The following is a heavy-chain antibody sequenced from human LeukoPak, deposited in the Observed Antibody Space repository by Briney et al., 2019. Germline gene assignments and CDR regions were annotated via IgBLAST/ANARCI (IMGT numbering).Heavy chain of an antibody. V-gene: IGHV1-58*02. Sequence: TSVKVSCKASGFTFTSSAMQWVRQARGQRLEWIGWIVVGSGNTNYAQKFQERVTITRDMSTSTAYMKLSSLRSEDTAVYYCAAEGSTSWNDAFDIWGQGTMVTVSS. CDR1: GFTFTSSA. CDR3: AAEGSTSWNDAFDI. CDR2: IVVGSGNT. D-gene: IGHD2-2*01. J-gene: IGHJ3*02.